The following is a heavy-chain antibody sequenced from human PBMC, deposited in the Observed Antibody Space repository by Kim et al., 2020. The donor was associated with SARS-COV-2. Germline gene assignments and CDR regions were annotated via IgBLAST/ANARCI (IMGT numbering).Heavy chain of an antibody. V-gene: IGHV1-24*01. CDR2: FDPEDGET. Sequence: ASVKVSCKVSGYTLTELSMHWVRQAPGKGLEWMGGFDPEDGETIYAQKFQGRVTMTEDTSTDTAYMELSSLRSEDTAVYYCATGWRDGSFSDAFDIWGQGTMVTVSS. CDR1: GYTLTELS. J-gene: IGHJ3*02. D-gene: IGHD1-26*01. CDR3: ATGWRDGSFSDAFDI.